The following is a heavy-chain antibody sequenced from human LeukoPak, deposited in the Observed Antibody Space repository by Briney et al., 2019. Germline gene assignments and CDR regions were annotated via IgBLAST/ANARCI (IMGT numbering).Heavy chain of an antibody. J-gene: IGHJ5*02. CDR1: GFTFSNYA. CDR3: ASMGATLQFTS. D-gene: IGHD1-26*01. CDR2: SRSGGNT. V-gene: IGHV3-23*01. Sequence: GGSLRLSCAASGFTFSNYAMSWVRQAPGKGLEWVSASRSGGNTYYADSVKGRFTISRDNSKNTLYLQMNSLRAEDTAVYYCASMGATLQFTSWGQGTLVTVPS.